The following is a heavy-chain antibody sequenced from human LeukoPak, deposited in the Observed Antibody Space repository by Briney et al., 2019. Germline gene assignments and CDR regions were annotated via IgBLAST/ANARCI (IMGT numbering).Heavy chain of an antibody. CDR3: ARDPLRSTWSTYYNALDV. CDR2: ISAYNGNT. Sequence: VASVKVSCKASGYTFTSYGISWVRQAPGQGLEWMGWISAYNGNTNYAQKLQGRVTMTTDTSTSTAYMELRSLRSDDTAVYYCARDPLRSTWSTYYNALDVWGQGTTVTVSS. J-gene: IGHJ6*02. D-gene: IGHD6-13*01. CDR1: GYTFTSYG. V-gene: IGHV1-18*01.